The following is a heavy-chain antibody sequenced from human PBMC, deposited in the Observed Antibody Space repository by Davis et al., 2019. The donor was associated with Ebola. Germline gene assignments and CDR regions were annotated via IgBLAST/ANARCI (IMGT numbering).Heavy chain of an antibody. V-gene: IGHV1-18*01. CDR1: GYTFTSYG. Sequence: ASVKVSCKASGYTFTSYGIGWVRQAPGQGLEWMGWISAYNGNTNYAQKLQGRVTMTTDTSTSTAYMELRSLRSDDTAVYYCARAEYNWNYFAYWGQGTLVTVSS. D-gene: IGHD1-20*01. J-gene: IGHJ4*02. CDR3: ARAEYNWNYFAY. CDR2: ISAYNGNT.